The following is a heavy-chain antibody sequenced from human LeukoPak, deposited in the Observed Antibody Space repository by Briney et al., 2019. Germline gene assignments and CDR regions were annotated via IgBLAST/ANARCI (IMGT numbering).Heavy chain of an antibody. J-gene: IGHJ5*02. CDR1: GGSISSGDYY. D-gene: IGHD2-21*02. V-gene: IGHV4-30-4*01. Sequence: SETLSLTCTVSGGSISSGDYYWSWVRQPPGKGLEWIGYIYYSGSTYYSPSLKSRVTISVDTSKNQFSLKLSSVTAADTAEYSCTRVRLTSIWFDPWGQGTLVTVSS. CDR3: TRVRLTSIWFDP. CDR2: IYYSGST.